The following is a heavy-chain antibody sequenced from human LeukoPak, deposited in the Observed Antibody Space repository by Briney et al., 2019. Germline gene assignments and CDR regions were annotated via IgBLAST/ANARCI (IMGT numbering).Heavy chain of an antibody. CDR1: GYSFTSYG. J-gene: IGHJ4*02. D-gene: IGHD5-18*01. CDR3: ARVRGYSYSRDFDY. Sequence: ASVKVSCKASGYSFTSYGISWVRQAPGQGLERMGWISAYNGNTNYAQKLQGRVTMTTDTSTSTAYMELSSLRSEDTAVYYCARVRGYSYSRDFDYWGQGTLVTVSS. V-gene: IGHV1-18*04. CDR2: ISAYNGNT.